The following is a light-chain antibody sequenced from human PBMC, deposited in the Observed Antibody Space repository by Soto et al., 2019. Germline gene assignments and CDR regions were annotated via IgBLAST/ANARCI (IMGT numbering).Light chain of an antibody. J-gene: IGLJ2*01. CDR3: SSYAGVNNFVV. V-gene: IGLV2-8*01. Sequence: QSVLTQPPSASGSPGQSVTISCTGTSSDVGDYNYVSWYQQHPGKAPKVMIYEVTKRPSGVPDRFSGSKSGNTASLTVSGLQAEDEADYYCSSYAGVNNFVVFGGGTKLTVL. CDR1: SSDVGDYNY. CDR2: EVT.